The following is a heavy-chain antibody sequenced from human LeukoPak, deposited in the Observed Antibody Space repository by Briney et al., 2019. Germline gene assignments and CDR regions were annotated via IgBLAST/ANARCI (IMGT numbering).Heavy chain of an antibody. Sequence: SCKASGGTFSSYAISWVRQAPGKGLEWVGRIKSKTDGGTTDYAAPVKGRFTISRDDSKNTLCLEMNSLKIEDTAVYYCTTGRSGGSCPYWGQGTLVTVSS. D-gene: IGHD2-15*01. V-gene: IGHV3-15*01. CDR3: TTGRSGGSCPY. CDR2: IKSKTDGGTT. CDR1: GGTFSSYA. J-gene: IGHJ4*02.